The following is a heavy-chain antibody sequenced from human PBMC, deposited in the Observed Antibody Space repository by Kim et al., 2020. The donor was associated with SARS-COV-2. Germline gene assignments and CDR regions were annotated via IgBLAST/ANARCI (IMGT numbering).Heavy chain of an antibody. D-gene: IGHD2-15*01. V-gene: IGHV3-9*01. Sequence: GQFTISRDNATNSLYLQMNSLRAEDTALYYCAKGMGRYCSGGSCYGMDVWGQGTTVTVSS. J-gene: IGHJ6*02. CDR3: AKGMGRYCSGGSCYGMDV.